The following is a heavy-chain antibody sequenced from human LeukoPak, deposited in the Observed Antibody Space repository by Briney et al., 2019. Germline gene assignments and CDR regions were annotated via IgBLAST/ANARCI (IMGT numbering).Heavy chain of an antibody. CDR2: ILPILGIA. V-gene: IGHV1-69*04. D-gene: IGHD3-10*01. CDR3: ASQGITMVRGVYYYGMDV. J-gene: IGHJ6*02. Sequence: VNVSCKVSRGTFSSYAIRWVRQAARQGREWVGRILPILGIANYAQKFQGRVTITADKSTSTAYIELSSLRSEDTAVYYCASQGITMVRGVYYYGMDVWGQGTTVTVSS. CDR1: RGTFSSYA.